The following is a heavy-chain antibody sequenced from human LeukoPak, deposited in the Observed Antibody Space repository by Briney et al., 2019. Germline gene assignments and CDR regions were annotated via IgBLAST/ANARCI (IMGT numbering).Heavy chain of an antibody. CDR1: GFTFDDYG. J-gene: IGHJ4*02. CDR3: ARDPPYSTWGIFDY. D-gene: IGHD5/OR15-5a*01. Sequence: GGSLRLSCAASGFTFDDYGMSWVRQAPGKGLEWVSGIDRNGDSTGYADSVEGRFTISRDNAKNSLYLQMNSLRAEDTAVYYCARDPPYSTWGIFDYWGQGTLVTVSS. V-gene: IGHV3-20*04. CDR2: IDRNGDST.